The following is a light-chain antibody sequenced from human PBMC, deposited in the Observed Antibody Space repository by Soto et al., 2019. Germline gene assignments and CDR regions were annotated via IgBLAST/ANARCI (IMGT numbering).Light chain of an antibody. CDR2: SAS. J-gene: IGKJ1*01. CDR3: QQYTSTPRT. Sequence: ENVLTQSPGTLSLSPGETATLSCRASQSLNPNYLAWFQQKPGQAPRLLIYSASRRATGIPDRFGGSGSGTDFNLTISGLEPEDFAVYYCQQYTSTPRTFGLGTRVELK. CDR1: QSLNPNY. V-gene: IGKV3-20*01.